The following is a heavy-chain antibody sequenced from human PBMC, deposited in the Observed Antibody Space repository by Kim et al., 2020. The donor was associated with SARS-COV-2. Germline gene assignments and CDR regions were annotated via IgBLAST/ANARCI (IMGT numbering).Heavy chain of an antibody. Sequence: GGSLRLSCAASGFTFSSYAMNWVRQAPGKGLEWVSTIGGGGGSTYYADSVKGRFTISRDNSKNTLYLQMNSLRAEDTAVYYCAKLREHNWFDPWVQGTLVTVSS. D-gene: IGHD1-26*01. J-gene: IGHJ5*02. CDR2: IGGGGGST. CDR1: GFTFSSYA. CDR3: AKLREHNWFDP. V-gene: IGHV3-23*01.